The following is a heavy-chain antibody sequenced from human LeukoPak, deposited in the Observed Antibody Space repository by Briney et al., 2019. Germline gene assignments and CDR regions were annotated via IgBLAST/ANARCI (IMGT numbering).Heavy chain of an antibody. CDR2: IRGDWHDT. CDR3: ASDRVLGSGSLDN. D-gene: IGHD3-10*01. CDR1: GSRFSDFW. V-gene: IGHV3-74*01. J-gene: IGHJ4*02. Sequence: GGSLRLSCTASGSRFSDFWMHWVRQAPGKGLEWVSRIRGDWHDTTYADSVKGRFTISRDNAQNTLYLQMNSLRVEDTAVYYCASDRVLGSGSLDNWGQGTLVTVSS.